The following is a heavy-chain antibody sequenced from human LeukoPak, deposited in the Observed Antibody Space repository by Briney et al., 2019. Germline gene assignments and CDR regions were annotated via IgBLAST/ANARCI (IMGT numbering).Heavy chain of an antibody. D-gene: IGHD3-10*01. CDR3: ARALHYGSGSYYFDY. Sequence: SETLSLTCIVADGSISSYYWSWIRQPPGKGLEWMGYIHSSGTTNYSPSLKSRITMSLDTSKNQFSLRLRSVTAADTALYHCARALHYGSGSYYFDYWGQGTLVTVSS. CDR2: IHSSGTT. CDR1: DGSISSYY. V-gene: IGHV4-59*01. J-gene: IGHJ4*02.